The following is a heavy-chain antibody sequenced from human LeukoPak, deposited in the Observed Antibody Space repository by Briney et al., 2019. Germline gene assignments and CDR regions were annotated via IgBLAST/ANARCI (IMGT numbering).Heavy chain of an antibody. CDR1: GFTFSSYA. CDR2: ISGSGGST. D-gene: IGHD5-24*01. CDR3: AKFMAQYYYYYYYMDV. Sequence: GGSLRLSCAASGFTFSSYAMSWVRQAPGKGLEWVSAISGSGGSTYYADSVKGRFTISRDNSKNTLYLQMNSLRAEDTAVYYCAKFMAQYYYYYYYMDVWGKGTTATVSS. J-gene: IGHJ6*03. V-gene: IGHV3-23*01.